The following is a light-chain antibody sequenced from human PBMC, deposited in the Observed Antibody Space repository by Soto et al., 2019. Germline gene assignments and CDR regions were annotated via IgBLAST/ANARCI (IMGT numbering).Light chain of an antibody. J-gene: IGKJ4*01. V-gene: IGKV1-6*01. CDR2: TAS. CDR1: QGIRSE. CDR3: IQDYNYPLT. Sequence: AIQMIQSPSSLSASVGDRVTIPGRASQGIRSELGWYQQKPGKAPNLLIYTASTLQSGVPSRFSGSGSGTDFTLTISSLQPEDFATYYCIQDYNYPLTFGGGTKVDIK.